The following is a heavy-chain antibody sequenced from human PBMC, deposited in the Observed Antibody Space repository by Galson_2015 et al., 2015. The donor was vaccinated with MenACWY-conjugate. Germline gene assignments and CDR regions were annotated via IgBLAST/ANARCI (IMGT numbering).Heavy chain of an antibody. CDR3: ARYLGFYCSHNDCFSPY. CDR1: GITFNNYW. Sequence: SPSLSCAASGITFNNYWMSWVRQVPGKGPEWAANIKQDGSEKYYVDSVRGRFTISRDNAKRSLFLQMISLRVEDTAVYYCARYLGFYCSHNDCFSPYWGQGTLVTVSS. V-gene: IGHV3-7*03. J-gene: IGHJ4*02. D-gene: IGHD2-15*01. CDR2: IKQDGSEK.